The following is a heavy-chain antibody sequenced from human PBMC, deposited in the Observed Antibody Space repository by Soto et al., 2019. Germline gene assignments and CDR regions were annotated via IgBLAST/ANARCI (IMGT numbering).Heavy chain of an antibody. Sequence: QITLKESGPSPVKPTQTLTVTCTFSGFSLSNSGVGVAWIRQPPGKALEWLALIYGDNDKRYSPSLKTRLTITKDTPKIHVVLTVTNIDPVDTATYYCAHCTLHDYGDYDPGTSHVFDSWVQGTLVTVSS. J-gene: IGHJ4*02. CDR1: GFSLSNSGVG. CDR2: IYGDNDK. V-gene: IGHV2-5*02. CDR3: AHCTLHDYGDYDPGTSHVFDS. D-gene: IGHD4-17*01.